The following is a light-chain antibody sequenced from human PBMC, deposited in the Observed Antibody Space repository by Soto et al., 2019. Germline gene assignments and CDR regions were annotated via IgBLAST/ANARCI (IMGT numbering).Light chain of an antibody. CDR3: QQYEGIPIT. J-gene: IGKJ5*01. Sequence: DIHMTQSPSSLSASVGYRVTITCQASQDISNHLNWYQQKPGKAPRPLIYAASSLERGVPSRFSGSGSGTDFNFTISSLQTEDIATYYCQQYEGIPITFGQGTRLEIK. CDR1: QDISNH. CDR2: AAS. V-gene: IGKV1-33*01.